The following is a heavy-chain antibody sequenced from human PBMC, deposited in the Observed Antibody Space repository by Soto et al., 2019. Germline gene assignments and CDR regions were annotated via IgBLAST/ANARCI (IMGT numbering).Heavy chain of an antibody. V-gene: IGHV3-11*01. Sequence: PGGSLRLSCAASGFTFSDYYMSWIRQAPGKGLEWVSYISSSGSTIYYADSVKGRFTISRDNAKNSLYLQMNSLRAEDTAVYYCARSYCSSTSCYLFWYFDLWGRGTLVTVSS. CDR2: ISSSGSTI. D-gene: IGHD2-2*01. CDR1: GFTFSDYY. CDR3: ARSYCSSTSCYLFWYFDL. J-gene: IGHJ2*01.